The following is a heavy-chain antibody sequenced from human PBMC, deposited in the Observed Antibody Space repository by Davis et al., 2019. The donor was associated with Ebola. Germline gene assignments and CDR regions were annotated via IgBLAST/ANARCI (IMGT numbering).Heavy chain of an antibody. V-gene: IGHV4-31*03. D-gene: IGHD3-22*01. CDR1: GGSISRGGSY. Sequence: PSETLSLTCTVSGGSISRGGSYWTWIRPHPGKGLEWIGYIYYSGSTYYKPSLKSRVTISLDTSKNQFSLILYSVTAADTAVYYRARDLRYDSSGYDYYFYMDVWGKGTTVTVSS. CDR2: IYYSGST. J-gene: IGHJ6*03. CDR3: ARDLRYDSSGYDYYFYMDV.